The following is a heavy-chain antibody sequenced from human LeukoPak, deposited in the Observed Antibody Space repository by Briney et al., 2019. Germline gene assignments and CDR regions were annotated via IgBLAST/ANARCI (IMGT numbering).Heavy chain of an antibody. CDR2: IYYSGST. Sequence: SETLSLTCTVSGGSISSYYWSWIRQPPGKGLEWIGYIYYSGSTNYNPSLKSRVTISVDTSKNQFSLKLSSVTAADTAVYYCARGGVSMDVWGKGTTVTVSP. V-gene: IGHV4-59*01. D-gene: IGHD2-8*02. J-gene: IGHJ6*04. CDR3: ARGGVSMDV. CDR1: GGSISSYY.